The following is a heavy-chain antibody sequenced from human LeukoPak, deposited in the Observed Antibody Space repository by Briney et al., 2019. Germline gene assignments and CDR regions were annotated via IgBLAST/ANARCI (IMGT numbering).Heavy chain of an antibody. CDR2: ISSSGSTI. CDR1: GFTFSDYY. D-gene: IGHD3-22*01. V-gene: IGHV3-11*01. Sequence: GGSLRLSCAASGFTFSDYYMSWIRQAPGKGLEWVSYISSSGSTIYYADSVKGRFTISRDNAKNSLYLQMNSLRAEDTAAYYCARAHGDYYDSSGYSLWGQGTLVTVSS. J-gene: IGHJ4*02. CDR3: ARAHGDYYDSSGYSL.